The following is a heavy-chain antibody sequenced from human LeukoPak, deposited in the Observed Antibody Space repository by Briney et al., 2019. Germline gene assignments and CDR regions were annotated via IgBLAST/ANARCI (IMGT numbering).Heavy chain of an antibody. CDR2: IYHSGST. CDR1: GYSISSGYY. D-gene: IGHD3-22*01. Sequence: PSETLSLTCTVSGYSISSGYYWGWIRQPPGKGLEWIGSIYHSGSTYYNPSLKSRVTISVDTSKNQFSLKLSSVTAADTAVYYCARAPYYYDSSGPKNWFDPWGQGTLVTVSS. J-gene: IGHJ5*02. CDR3: ARAPYYYDSSGPKNWFDP. V-gene: IGHV4-38-2*02.